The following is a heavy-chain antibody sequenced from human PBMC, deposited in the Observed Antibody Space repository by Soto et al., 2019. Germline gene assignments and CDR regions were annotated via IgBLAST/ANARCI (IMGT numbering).Heavy chain of an antibody. D-gene: IGHD2-15*01. V-gene: IGHV3-23*01. CDR3: AKDIHLVVVVTTVPYGMDV. Sequence: PGWSLRLSCAASGFTFSSYAMTWVRQAPGKGLEWVSAISGSGANTYYADSVKGRFTVSRDNSKNTLYLQMNSLRAEDTAVYYCAKDIHLVVVVTTVPYGMDVWGQGTTVTVSS. CDR1: GFTFSSYA. CDR2: ISGSGANT. J-gene: IGHJ6*02.